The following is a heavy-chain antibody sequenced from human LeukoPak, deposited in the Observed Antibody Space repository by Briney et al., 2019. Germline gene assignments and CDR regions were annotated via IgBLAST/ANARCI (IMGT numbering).Heavy chain of an antibody. V-gene: IGHV3-33*01. D-gene: IGHD3-22*01. CDR3: ARERSPDLVVNRDAFDI. CDR2: IWYDGTKT. Sequence: GGSLRLSCAASGFTFTTYGFHWVRQAPGKGLEWVAVIWYDGTKTYYTDSVKGRFTISRDDSKNTLYLQMNSLRAEDTAVYYCARERSPDLVVNRDAFDIWGQGTMVTVSS. CDR1: GFTFTTYG. J-gene: IGHJ3*02.